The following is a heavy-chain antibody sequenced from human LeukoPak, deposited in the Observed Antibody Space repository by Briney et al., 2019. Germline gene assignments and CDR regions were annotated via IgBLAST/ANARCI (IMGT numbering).Heavy chain of an antibody. CDR2: INHSGST. Sequence: DPSETLSLTCAVYGGSFSGYYWRWIRQPPGKGLEWIGEINHSGSTHYNPSLKSRVTISVDTSKNQFSLKLSSVTAADTAVYYCARGYNWNYGWDPWGQGTLVTVSS. CDR3: ARGYNWNYGWDP. J-gene: IGHJ5*02. CDR1: GGSFSGYY. D-gene: IGHD1-7*01. V-gene: IGHV4-34*01.